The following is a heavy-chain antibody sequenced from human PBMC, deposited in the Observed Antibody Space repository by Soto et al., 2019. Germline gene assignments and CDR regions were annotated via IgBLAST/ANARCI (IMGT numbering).Heavy chain of an antibody. D-gene: IGHD4-17*01. CDR2: ISGSGGST. Sequence: GGSLRLSCAASGFTFSSYAMSWVRQAPGKGLEWVSAISGSGGSTYYADSVKGRFTISRDNSKNTLYLQMNSLRAEDTAVHYCAKSLDYGDYSYYYYYYMDVWGKGTTVTVSS. V-gene: IGHV3-23*01. CDR1: GFTFSSYA. CDR3: AKSLDYGDYSYYYYYYMDV. J-gene: IGHJ6*03.